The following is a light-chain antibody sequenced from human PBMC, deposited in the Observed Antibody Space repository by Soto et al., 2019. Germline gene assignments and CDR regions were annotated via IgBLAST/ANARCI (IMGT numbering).Light chain of an antibody. CDR1: QSLDKY. CDR2: AAS. V-gene: IGKV1-39*01. CDR3: HQTYSHPRT. Sequence: IQMTQSPPSLSASVGDRVTMTCRASQSLDKYLNWYQQKPGKAPNLLIYAASTLQSGVPSRFSGSGSGTDFTLTISSLEPEDFARYYCHQTYSHPRTFAQGTKIDIK. J-gene: IGKJ1*01.